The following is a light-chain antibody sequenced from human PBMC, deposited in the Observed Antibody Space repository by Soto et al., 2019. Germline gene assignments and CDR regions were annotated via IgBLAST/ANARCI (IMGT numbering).Light chain of an antibody. V-gene: IGKV1-39*01. Sequence: DLQVTQSPSSLSASIGDRVTITCRASQNIRRYLNWYQHKTGKAPKVLIYGASSLQSGVPSRFHGSGSGADFTLTITSLQPEDFPTYYCQHTYSIPHPFGQGPKVEIK. J-gene: IGKJ1*01. CDR1: QNIRRY. CDR2: GAS. CDR3: QHTYSIPHP.